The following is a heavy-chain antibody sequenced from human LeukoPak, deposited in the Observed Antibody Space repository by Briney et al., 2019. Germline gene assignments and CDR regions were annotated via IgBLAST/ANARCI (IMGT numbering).Heavy chain of an antibody. CDR1: GGTFSSYA. J-gene: IGHJ4*02. Sequence: GASVKVSCKASGGTFSSYAISWVRQAPGQGLEWMGGIIPIFGTANYAQKFQGRVTITADESTSTAYMELSSLRSEDTAVYYCVRSSVGSGWSRPPSYWGQGTLVTVSS. CDR3: VRSSVGSGWSRPPSY. D-gene: IGHD6-19*01. CDR2: IIPIFGTA. V-gene: IGHV1-69*13.